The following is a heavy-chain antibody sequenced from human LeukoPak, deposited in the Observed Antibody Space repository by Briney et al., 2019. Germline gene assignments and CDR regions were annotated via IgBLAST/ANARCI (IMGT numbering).Heavy chain of an antibody. D-gene: IGHD6-6*01. J-gene: IGHJ4*02. V-gene: IGHV3-48*04. Sequence: GGSLRLSCAASGFPFSSYSMNWVRQAPGKGLEWVSYISSSSSTIYYADSVKGRFTISRDNAKNSLYLQMNSLRAEDTAVYYCARVGVAARTYYFGYWGQGTLVTVSS. CDR3: ARVGVAARTYYFGY. CDR1: GFPFSSYS. CDR2: ISSSSSTI.